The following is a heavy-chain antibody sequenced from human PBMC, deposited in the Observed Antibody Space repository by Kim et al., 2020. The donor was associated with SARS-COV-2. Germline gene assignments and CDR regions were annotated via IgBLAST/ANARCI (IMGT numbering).Heavy chain of an antibody. J-gene: IGHJ4*02. CDR3: ARTGIAVAADY. CDR2: IWYDGSNK. CDR1: GFTFSSYG. V-gene: IGHV3-33*01. D-gene: IGHD6-19*01. Sequence: GGSLRLSCAASGFTFSSYGMHWVRQAPGKGLEWVAVIWYDGSNKYYADSVKGRFTISRDNSKNTLYLQMNSLRAEDTAVYYCARTGIAVAADYWGQGTLVTVSS.